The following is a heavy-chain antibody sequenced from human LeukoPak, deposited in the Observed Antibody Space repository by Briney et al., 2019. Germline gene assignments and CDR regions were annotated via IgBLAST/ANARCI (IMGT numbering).Heavy chain of an antibody. Sequence: GGSLRLSCVASGFSFSDYSMNWVRQTPGKGLEWISYITSRSAFTYFADSVKGRFTISRDNSKNTLYLQMNSLRAEDTAVYYCARGPHVDTAMVDYWGQGTLVTVSS. CDR2: ITSRSAFT. V-gene: IGHV3-48*01. CDR1: GFSFSDYS. J-gene: IGHJ4*02. D-gene: IGHD5-18*01. CDR3: ARGPHVDTAMVDY.